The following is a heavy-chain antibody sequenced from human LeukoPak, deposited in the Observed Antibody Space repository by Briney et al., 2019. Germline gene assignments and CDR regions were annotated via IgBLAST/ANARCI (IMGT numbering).Heavy chain of an antibody. Sequence: GGSLRLSCAASGFTFSSYAMNWVRQAPGKGLEWVSVISTTGGPTYYADSVKGRFTISRDNSKNTLYLQMNSLRAEDTAVYYCAKGLPAYSSGWLRHPGDYWGQGTLVTVSS. CDR2: ISTTGGPT. J-gene: IGHJ4*02. V-gene: IGHV3-23*01. CDR1: GFTFSSYA. D-gene: IGHD6-19*01. CDR3: AKGLPAYSSGWLRHPGDY.